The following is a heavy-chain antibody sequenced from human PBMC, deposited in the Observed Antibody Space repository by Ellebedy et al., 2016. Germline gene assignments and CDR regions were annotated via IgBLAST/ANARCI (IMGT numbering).Heavy chain of an antibody. J-gene: IGHJ1*01. CDR3: ASLVESSSWLTEYFQH. D-gene: IGHD6-13*01. Sequence: GSLRLXXTVSGGSISSYYWSWIRQPPGKGLEWIGYIYYSGSTNYNPSLKSRVTISVDTSKKQFSLKLSSVTAADTAVYYCASLVESSSWLTEYFQHWGQGTLVTVSS. CDR2: IYYSGST. V-gene: IGHV4-59*12. CDR1: GGSISSYY.